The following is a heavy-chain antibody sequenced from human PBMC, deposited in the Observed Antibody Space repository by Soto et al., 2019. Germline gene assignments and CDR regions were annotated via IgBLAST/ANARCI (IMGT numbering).Heavy chain of an antibody. Sequence: QVQLQESGPGLVKPSETLSLTCTVSGGSVSSGSYYWSWIRQPPGKGLEWIGYIYYSGSTNYNPSLKSRVTISVDTSKNQFSLKLSSVTAADTAVYYCARGRYSGSRYSYYYGMDVWGQGTTVTVSS. CDR1: GGSVSSGSYY. CDR2: IYYSGST. V-gene: IGHV4-61*01. J-gene: IGHJ6*02. CDR3: ARGRYSGSRYSYYYGMDV. D-gene: IGHD5-12*01.